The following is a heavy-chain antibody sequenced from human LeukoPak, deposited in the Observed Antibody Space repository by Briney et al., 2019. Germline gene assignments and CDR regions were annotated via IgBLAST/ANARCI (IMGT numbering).Heavy chain of an antibody. D-gene: IGHD6-13*01. CDR1: GYTFPSYW. V-gene: IGHV5-51*01. CDR3: ARRSSSTWTLHVFDI. CDR2: IYPGDSDT. J-gene: IGHJ3*02. Sequence: PGESLKISCQGSGYTFPSYWIAWVRQMPGKGLEWMGTIYPGDSDTTYSPSFQGQVTISADKPLSTAYLQWSSLKASDTAMYYCARRSSSTWTLHVFDIWGQGTMVTVYS.